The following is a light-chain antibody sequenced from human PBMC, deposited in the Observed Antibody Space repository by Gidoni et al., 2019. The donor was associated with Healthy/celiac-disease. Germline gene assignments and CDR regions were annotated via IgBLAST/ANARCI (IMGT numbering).Light chain of an antibody. CDR2: WAS. V-gene: IGKV4-1*01. CDR1: PSVLYSSNNKNY. Sequence: IVITQSSDSRAVSLGERATIHCKSSPSVLYSSNNKNYLAWYQQKPGQPPKLLINWASTRESGVPDRFSGSGSGTDFTLTISSLQAEDVAVYYCQQYYSTPMYTFGQGTKLEIK. J-gene: IGKJ2*01. CDR3: QQYYSTPMYT.